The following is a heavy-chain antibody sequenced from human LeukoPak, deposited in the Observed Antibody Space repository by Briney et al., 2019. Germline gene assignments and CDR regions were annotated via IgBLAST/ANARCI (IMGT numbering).Heavy chain of an antibody. CDR2: FDPEDGET. D-gene: IGHD6-19*01. CDR1: GYTLTELS. V-gene: IGHV1-24*01. CDR3: ATDLAVAGYYYYYYMDV. J-gene: IGHJ6*03. Sequence: GASVKVSCXVSGYTLTELSMHWVRQAPGKGLEWMGGFDPEDGETIYAQKFQGRVTMTEDTSTDTAYMELSSLRSEDTAVYYCATDLAVAGYYYYYYMDVWGKGTTVTVSS.